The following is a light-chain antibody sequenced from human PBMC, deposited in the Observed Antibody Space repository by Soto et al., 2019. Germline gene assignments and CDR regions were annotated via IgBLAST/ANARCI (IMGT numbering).Light chain of an antibody. V-gene: IGLV2-23*01. CDR2: DDN. J-gene: IGLJ1*01. CDR3: CSYAGRSIYV. Sequence: QSALTQPASVSGSPGQSITISCTGTSSDIGTYNLVSWYQQFPGKAPKVIIYDDNKRPSGVSNRFSGSRSGNSASLTISGLQAEDEAEYSCCSYAGRSIYVFGRGTKLTVL. CDR1: SSDIGTYNL.